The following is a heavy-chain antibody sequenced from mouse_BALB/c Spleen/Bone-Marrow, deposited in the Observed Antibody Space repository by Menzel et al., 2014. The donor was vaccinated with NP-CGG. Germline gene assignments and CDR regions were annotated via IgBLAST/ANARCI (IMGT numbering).Heavy chain of an antibody. V-gene: IGHV5-17*02. Sequence: EVQLVESGGGLVQPGGSRKLSCAASGFTFSSFGMHWVRQAPEKGLEWVAYISSGSSTIYYADTVKGRFTTSRDNPKNTPFLQMTSLRSEDTAMYYCARELLAYWGQGTLVTVSA. D-gene: IGHD2-12*01. J-gene: IGHJ3*01. CDR2: ISSGSSTI. CDR1: GFTFSSFG. CDR3: ARELLAY.